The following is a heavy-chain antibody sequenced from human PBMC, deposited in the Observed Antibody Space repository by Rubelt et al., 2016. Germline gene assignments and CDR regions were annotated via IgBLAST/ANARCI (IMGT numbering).Heavy chain of an antibody. CDR3: ATDISSGWYYFDY. V-gene: IGHV1-24*01. J-gene: IGHJ4*02. D-gene: IGHD6-19*01. Sequence: RQAPGKGLEWMGGFDPEDGETIYAQKFQGRVTMTADTSTDTAYMELRSLRSDDTAVYYCATDISSGWYYFDYWGQGTLVTVSS. CDR2: FDPEDGET.